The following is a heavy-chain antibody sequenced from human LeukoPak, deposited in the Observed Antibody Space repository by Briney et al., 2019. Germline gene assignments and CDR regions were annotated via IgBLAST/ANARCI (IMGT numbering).Heavy chain of an antibody. CDR1: GFTFSSYW. Sequence: GGSLRLSCVASGFTFSSYWMHWVRQPPGKGPVWVSRINTDGSTSSYADSVKGRFTISRDNARNSLYLQMNSLRAEDTAVYYCARGGSVSGYYTTYWGQGTQVTVSS. V-gene: IGHV3-74*01. D-gene: IGHD3-22*01. CDR3: ARGGSVSGYYTTY. CDR2: INTDGSTS. J-gene: IGHJ4*02.